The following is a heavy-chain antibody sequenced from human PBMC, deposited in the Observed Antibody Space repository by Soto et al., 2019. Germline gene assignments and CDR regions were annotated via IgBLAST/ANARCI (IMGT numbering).Heavy chain of an antibody. J-gene: IGHJ4*02. Sequence: GGSLRLSCAASGFTFSSYGMHWVRQAPGKGLEWVAVISYDGSNKYYADSVKGRFTISRDNSKNTLYLQMNSLRAEDTAVYYCAKCTGSGWLNCLDYWGQGTLVTVSS. CDR2: ISYDGSNK. V-gene: IGHV3-30*18. CDR3: AKCTGSGWLNCLDY. CDR1: GFTFSSYG. D-gene: IGHD6-19*01.